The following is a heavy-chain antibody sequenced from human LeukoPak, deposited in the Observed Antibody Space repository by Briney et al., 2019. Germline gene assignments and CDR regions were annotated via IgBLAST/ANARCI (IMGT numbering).Heavy chain of an antibody. CDR3: AKEGIGGSSSWTRGYYYGMDV. CDR2: ISGSGGST. CDR1: GFTYSDYA. V-gene: IGHV3-23*01. J-gene: IGHJ6*02. D-gene: IGHD6-13*01. Sequence: GGSLRLSCAASGFTYSDYAMSWVRQAPGKGLEWVSAISGSGGSTYYADSVKGRFTISRDNSKNTLYLQMNSLRAEDTAVYYCAKEGIGGSSSWTRGYYYGMDVWGQGTTVTVSS.